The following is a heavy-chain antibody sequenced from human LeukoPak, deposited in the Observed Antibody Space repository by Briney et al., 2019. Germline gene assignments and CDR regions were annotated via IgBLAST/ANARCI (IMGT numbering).Heavy chain of an antibody. Sequence: GASVKVSCKASGYTFTGYYVHWVRQAPGQGLEWMGWINPNSGGTNYAQKFQGRVTMTRDTSISTAYMELSRLRSDDTAVYYCARVPAGTLVPLATNWFDPWGQGTLVTVSS. V-gene: IGHV1-2*02. CDR1: GYTFTGYY. CDR3: ARVPAGTLVPLATNWFDP. J-gene: IGHJ5*02. D-gene: IGHD3-3*02. CDR2: INPNSGGT.